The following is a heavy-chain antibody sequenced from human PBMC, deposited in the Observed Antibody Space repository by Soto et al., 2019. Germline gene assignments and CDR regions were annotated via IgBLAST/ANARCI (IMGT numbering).Heavy chain of an antibody. D-gene: IGHD5-12*01. Sequence: EVQLLESGGGLVQPGGSLRLSCAASGFTFSSYAMTWGRQAPGKGLEWVSGISGNGGTTYYADSVKGRFTVSRVNSKNTLYLQMNSLRAEDTAIYYCAKISGGQTVNGYSDYWGQGTLVTVSS. CDR3: AKISGGQTVNGYSDY. J-gene: IGHJ4*02. CDR2: ISGNGGTT. V-gene: IGHV3-23*01. CDR1: GFTFSSYA.